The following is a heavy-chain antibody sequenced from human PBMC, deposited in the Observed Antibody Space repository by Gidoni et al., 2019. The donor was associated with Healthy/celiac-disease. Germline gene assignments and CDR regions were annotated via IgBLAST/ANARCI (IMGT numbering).Heavy chain of an antibody. D-gene: IGHD3-10*01. V-gene: IGHV1-18*04. J-gene: IGHJ4*02. Sequence: QLVQSAAEVEKPGASVKVSCQASGDTFTSYGISSVPQGPGSGLEWMGWISDYNGNTNYAQKLQGRVTMSTETSTSTTDVELGGLRSEDAAVYCCARSPRVLLWFGEWWGQGTLVTVSS. CDR2: ISDYNGNT. CDR1: GDTFTSYG. CDR3: ARSPRVLLWFGEW.